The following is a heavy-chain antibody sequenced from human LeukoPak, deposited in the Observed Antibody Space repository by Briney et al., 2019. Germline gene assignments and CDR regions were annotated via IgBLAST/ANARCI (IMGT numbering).Heavy chain of an antibody. CDR1: GYTFTGYY. J-gene: IGHJ4*02. Sequence: ASVKVSCKASGYTFTGYYMHWVRQAPGQGLEWMGWINPNSGGTNYAQKFQGRVTMTRDTSISTAYMELSRLRSDDTAVYYCARAVSRSGPYYFDYWGQGTLVTVSS. D-gene: IGHD6-25*01. V-gene: IGHV1-2*02. CDR2: INPNSGGT. CDR3: ARAVSRSGPYYFDY.